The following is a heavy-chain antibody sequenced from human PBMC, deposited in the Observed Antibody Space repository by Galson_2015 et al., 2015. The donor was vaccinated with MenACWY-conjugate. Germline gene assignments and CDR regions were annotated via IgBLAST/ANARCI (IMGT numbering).Heavy chain of an antibody. V-gene: IGHV1-69*13. CDR2: TIPMYGIA. Sequence: SVKVSCKASGASVNSHAVSWVRQAPGQGLEWMGGTIPMYGIANYAQRLQGRVTIIADGANNTAYMELSSLSPEDTAVYYCASFSNFCFDTIVCYYFEYWGQGTLVTVAS. CDR1: GASVNSHA. J-gene: IGHJ4*02. D-gene: IGHD3-10*01. CDR3: ASFSNFCFDTIVCYYFEY.